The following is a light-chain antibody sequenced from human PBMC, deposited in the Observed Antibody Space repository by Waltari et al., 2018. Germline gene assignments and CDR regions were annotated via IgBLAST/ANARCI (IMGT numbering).Light chain of an antibody. CDR1: SSDVGSYNL. CDR3: CSYAGSTRV. J-gene: IGLJ3*02. Sequence: QSALTQPASVSGSPGQSITISCTGTSSDVGSYNLVSWYQQHPGKAPKLIIYEGSKRASGVSKRFSGSKSGNTASLTISGLQAEDEADYYCCSYAGSTRVFGGGTKLTVL. V-gene: IGLV2-23*01. CDR2: EGS.